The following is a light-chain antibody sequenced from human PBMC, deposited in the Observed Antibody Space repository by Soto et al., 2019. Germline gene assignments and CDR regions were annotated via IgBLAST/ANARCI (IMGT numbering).Light chain of an antibody. CDR3: AVWDDSLSAYL. CDR1: SSNIGINY. CDR2: TND. V-gene: IGLV1-47*02. Sequence: QSVLTQPRQASGTPGQRVTISCSGSSSNIGINYVYWYQQRPGTAPKLLIYTNDQRPSGVPERFSGSKSGTSASLAISGLRSEDQGHYYCAVWDDSLSAYLFGTGTKVTVL. J-gene: IGLJ1*01.